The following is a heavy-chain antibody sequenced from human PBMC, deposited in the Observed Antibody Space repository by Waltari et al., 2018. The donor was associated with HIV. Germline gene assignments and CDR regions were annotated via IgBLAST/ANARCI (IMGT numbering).Heavy chain of an antibody. D-gene: IGHD6-13*01. Sequence: QVQLVESGGGVVQPGRSLRLSCATSGFTLSSYGMHWVSQAPGKGLEWVTVIWYDGSKKYYADSVKGRFTISRDNSKNTLYLQMNSLRSEDTAVYYCARKYSSSWGAPFDYWGQGTLVTVSS. V-gene: IGHV3-33*01. CDR1: GFTLSSYG. CDR2: IWYDGSKK. J-gene: IGHJ4*02. CDR3: ARKYSSSWGAPFDY.